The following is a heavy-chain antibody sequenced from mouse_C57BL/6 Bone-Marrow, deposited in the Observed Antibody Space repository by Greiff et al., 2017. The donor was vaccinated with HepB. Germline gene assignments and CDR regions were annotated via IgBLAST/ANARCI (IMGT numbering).Heavy chain of an antibody. CDR3: ARWITTVVAFDY. D-gene: IGHD1-1*01. CDR2: IYPRSGNT. CDR1: GYTFTSYG. J-gene: IGHJ2*01. V-gene: IGHV1-81*01. Sequence: VQLQQSGAELARPGASVKLSCKASGYTFTSYGLSWVKQRTGQGLEWIGEIYPRSGNTYYTEKFKGKATLAADKSSSTAYMELRSLTSEDSAVYFRARWITTVVAFDYWGQGTTLTVSS.